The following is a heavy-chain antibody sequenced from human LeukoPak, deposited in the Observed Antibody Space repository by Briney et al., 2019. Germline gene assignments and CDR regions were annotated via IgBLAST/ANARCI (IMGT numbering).Heavy chain of an antibody. Sequence: SETLSLTCAVYGGSFSGYYWSWIRQPPGKRLEWIGEINHSGSTNYNPSLKSRVTISVDTSKNQFSLKLSSVTAADTAVYYCARIIAARLWYFDLWGRGTLVTVSS. J-gene: IGHJ2*01. CDR2: INHSGST. CDR3: ARIIAARLWYFDL. D-gene: IGHD6-6*01. CDR1: GGSFSGYY. V-gene: IGHV4-34*01.